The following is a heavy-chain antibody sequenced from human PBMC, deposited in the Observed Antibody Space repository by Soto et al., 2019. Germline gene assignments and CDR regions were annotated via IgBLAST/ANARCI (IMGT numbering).Heavy chain of an antibody. CDR2: ISYEGSNK. J-gene: IGHJ5*02. V-gene: IGHV3-30*18. D-gene: IGHD3-10*01. CDR3: EKEGGVFRIWFDPWGQGFDP. Sequence: PGGSLRLSCAASGFSFSSYGMRWVRQAPGKGLEWVAVISYEGSNKYYADSGKGQFTISRDNSQNTLGLQMNGLRAEETAVYSCEKEGGVFRIWFDPWGQGFDPWGQGTLVTVSS. CDR1: GFSFSSYG.